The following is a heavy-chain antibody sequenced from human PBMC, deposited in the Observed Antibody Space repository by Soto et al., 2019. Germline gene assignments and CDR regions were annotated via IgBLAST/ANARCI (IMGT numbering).Heavy chain of an antibody. J-gene: IGHJ6*02. CDR3: ARVGVNSSSSQYYYYGMDV. CDR1: GFTFSDYY. V-gene: IGHV3-11*01. D-gene: IGHD6-6*01. CDR2: ISSSGSSI. Sequence: GGSLRLSCAASGFTFSDYYMSWIRQAPGKGLEWVSYISSSGSSIYYADSVKGRFTISRDNAKNSLYLQMNSLRAEDTAVYYCARVGVNSSSSQYYYYGMDVWGQGTTVTVSS.